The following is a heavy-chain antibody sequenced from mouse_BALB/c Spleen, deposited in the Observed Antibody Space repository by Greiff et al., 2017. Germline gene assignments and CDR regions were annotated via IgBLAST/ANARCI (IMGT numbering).Heavy chain of an antibody. D-gene: IGHD2-14*01. CDR1: GYSITSGYY. CDR2: ISYDGSN. V-gene: IGHV3-6*02. CDR3: ARGVRQFAY. J-gene: IGHJ3*01. Sequence: EVKLQESGPGLVKPSQSLSLTCSVTGYSITSGYYWNWIRQFPGNKLEWMGYISYDGSNNYNPSLKNRISITRDTSKNQFFLKLNSVTTEDTATYYCARGVRQFAYWGQGTLVTVSA.